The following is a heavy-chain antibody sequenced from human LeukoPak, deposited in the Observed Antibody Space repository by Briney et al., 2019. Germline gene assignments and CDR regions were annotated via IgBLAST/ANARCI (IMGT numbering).Heavy chain of an antibody. CDR3: ARDDIAAAGTYFQH. CDR2: INTNTGNP. J-gene: IGHJ1*01. D-gene: IGHD6-13*01. CDR1: GYTFTSYV. Sequence: ASVKVSCKASGYTFTSYVMNWVRQAPGQGLEWMGWINTNTGNPTYAQGFTGRFVFSLDTSVSAAYLQISSLKAEDTAVYYCARDDIAAAGTYFQHWGQGTLVTVSS. V-gene: IGHV7-4-1*02.